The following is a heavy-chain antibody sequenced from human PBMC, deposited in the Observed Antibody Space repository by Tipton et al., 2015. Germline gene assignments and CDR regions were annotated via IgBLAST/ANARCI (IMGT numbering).Heavy chain of an antibody. CDR3: ARENSASRFFDH. CDR2: LNGDKSTT. Sequence: GSLRLSCAASGFTFSSYWMHWVRQAPGKGLVWVSRLNGDKSTTTYADSVKGRFTISRDDAKNTLYLEMNSLTVDDTAVYYCARENSASRFFDHWGQGSLVTVSS. V-gene: IGHV3-74*01. J-gene: IGHJ4*02. CDR1: GFTFSSYW. D-gene: IGHD2/OR15-2a*01.